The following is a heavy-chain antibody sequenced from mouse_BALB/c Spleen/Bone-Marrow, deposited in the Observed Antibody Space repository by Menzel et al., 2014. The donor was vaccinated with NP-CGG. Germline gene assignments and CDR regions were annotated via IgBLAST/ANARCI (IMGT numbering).Heavy chain of an antibody. CDR2: INPDSSTI. CDR1: GFDFSRYW. J-gene: IGHJ1*01. V-gene: IGHV4-1*02. CDR3: ARLNYYGNLFV. Sequence: EVKLVESGGGLVQPGGFLKLSWAASGFDFSRYWMSWVRQAPWKGLEWIGEINPDSSTINYTPSLKDKFIISRDNAKNTLYLQMSKVRSEDTAPYYGARLNYYGNLFVWGAGTMVTGSS. D-gene: IGHD1-1*01.